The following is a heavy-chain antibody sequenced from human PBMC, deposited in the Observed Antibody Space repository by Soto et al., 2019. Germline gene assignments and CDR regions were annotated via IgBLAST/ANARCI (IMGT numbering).Heavy chain of an antibody. J-gene: IGHJ4*02. CDR3: ARAGRDFWSGYFYFDY. CDR2: IYYSGST. V-gene: IGHV4-59*01. CDR1: GGSISSYY. Sequence: SETLSLTCTVSGGSISSYYWSWIRQPPGKGLEWIGYIYYSGSTNYNPSLKSRVTISVDTSKNQFSLKLSSVTAADTAVYYCARAGRDFWSGYFYFDYWGQGTLVTVSS. D-gene: IGHD3-3*01.